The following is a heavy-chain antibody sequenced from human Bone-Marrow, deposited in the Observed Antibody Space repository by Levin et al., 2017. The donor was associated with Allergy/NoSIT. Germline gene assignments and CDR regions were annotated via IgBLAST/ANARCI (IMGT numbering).Heavy chain of an antibody. Sequence: SQTLSLTCTVSGDSISPYYWSWIRQPPGKGLQWMGFIYYSGSTKYNPSLKDRVTISVDTSKNQFSVTLSSVTAADTAVYYCARHLYGSGTYLYGMDVWGQGSTVTVSS. CDR3: ARHLYGSGTYLYGMDV. CDR2: IYYSGST. J-gene: IGHJ6*02. V-gene: IGHV4-59*08. D-gene: IGHD3-10*01. CDR1: GDSISPYY.